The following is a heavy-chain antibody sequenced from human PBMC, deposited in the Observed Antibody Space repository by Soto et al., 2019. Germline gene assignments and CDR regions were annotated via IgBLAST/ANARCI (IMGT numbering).Heavy chain of an antibody. Sequence: PSETLSLTCAVSGYSISSGYYWGWIRQPPGKGLEWIGSIYHSGSTYYNPSLKSRVTISVDTSKNQFSLKLSSVTAADTAVYYCARSLRYCSSTSCYRGYYGMDVWGQGTTVTVSS. CDR1: GYSISSGYY. CDR3: ARSLRYCSSTSCYRGYYGMDV. CDR2: IYHSGST. V-gene: IGHV4-38-2*01. D-gene: IGHD2-2*02. J-gene: IGHJ6*02.